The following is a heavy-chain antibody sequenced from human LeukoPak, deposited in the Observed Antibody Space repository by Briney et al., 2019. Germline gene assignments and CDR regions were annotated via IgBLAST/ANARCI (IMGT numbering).Heavy chain of an antibody. CDR2: VSGSGGAT. V-gene: IGHV3-23*01. J-gene: IGHJ5*02. CDR3: ATLAGYFDWFPRGGWFDP. Sequence: PGGSLRLSCAASGFTFNNYAMSWVRQAPGMGLEWLSYVSGSGGATYYAASVKGRFTISRDNSKNTLYLQMNSLRAEDTAVYYCATLAGYFDWFPRGGWFDPWGQGTLVTVSS. CDR1: GFTFNNYA. D-gene: IGHD3-9*01.